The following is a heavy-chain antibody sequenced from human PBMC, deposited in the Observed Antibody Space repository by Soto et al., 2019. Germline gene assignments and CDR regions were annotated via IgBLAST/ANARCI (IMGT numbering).Heavy chain of an antibody. J-gene: IGHJ6*02. D-gene: IGHD3-3*01. CDR1: GGTFSSYT. CDR2: IIPILGIA. CDR3: ARDQEGDFWSGYYTFNTAYYCIDV. V-gene: IGHV1-69*04. Sequence: GASVKVSCKASGGTFSSYTISWVRQAPGQGLEWMGRIIPILGIANYAQKFQGRVTITADKSTSTAYMELSSLRSEDTAVYYCARDQEGDFWSGYYTFNTAYYCIDVWGQGTTVTVSS.